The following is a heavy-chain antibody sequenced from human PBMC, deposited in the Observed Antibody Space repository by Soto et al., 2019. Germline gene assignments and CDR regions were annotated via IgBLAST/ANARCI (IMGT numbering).Heavy chain of an antibody. CDR2: IYSGGST. J-gene: IGHJ5*02. CDR3: ATRVGTVTTGAGFDP. V-gene: IGHV3-66*01. D-gene: IGHD4-4*01. Sequence: EVQLVESGGGLVQPGGSLRLSCAASGFTVSSNYMSWVRQAPGKGLEWVSVIYSGGSTYYADSVKGRFTISRDNSKNTLYLQMNSLRAEDTAVYYCATRVGTVTTGAGFDPWGQGTLVTVSS. CDR1: GFTVSSNY.